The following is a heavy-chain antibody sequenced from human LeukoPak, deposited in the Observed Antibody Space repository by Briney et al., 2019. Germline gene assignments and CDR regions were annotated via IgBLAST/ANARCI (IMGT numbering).Heavy chain of an antibody. CDR2: IYFSGST. V-gene: IGHV4-59*01. Sequence: PSETLSLTCTVSGGSISTYYWSRIRQPPGKGLEWIGYIYFSGSTNYNPSLKSRVTISVDTSKNQFSLKLSSVTAADTAVYYCARNHSSSVYYYYGMDVWGQGTTVTVSS. CDR1: GGSISTYY. J-gene: IGHJ6*02. CDR3: ARNHSSSVYYYYGMDV. D-gene: IGHD6-6*01.